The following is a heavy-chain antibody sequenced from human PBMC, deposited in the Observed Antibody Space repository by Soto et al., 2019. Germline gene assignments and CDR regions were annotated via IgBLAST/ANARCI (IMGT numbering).Heavy chain of an antibody. J-gene: IGHJ6*02. CDR3: ASTVSSTSIDYYYYGMDV. V-gene: IGHV5-51*01. CDR1: GYSFTSYW. CDR2: IYPGDSDT. D-gene: IGHD2-2*01. Sequence: GESLKISCKGSGYSFTSYWIGWVRQMPGKGLEWMGIIYPGDSDTRYSPSFQGQVTISADKSISTAYLQWSSLKASDTAMYYCASTVSSTSIDYYYYGMDVWGQGTTVTVSS.